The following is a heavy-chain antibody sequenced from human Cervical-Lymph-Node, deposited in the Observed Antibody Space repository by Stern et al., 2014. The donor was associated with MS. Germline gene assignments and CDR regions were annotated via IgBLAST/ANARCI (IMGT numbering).Heavy chain of an antibody. J-gene: IGHJ4*02. D-gene: IGHD6-19*01. CDR2: LYPGDSEI. CDR1: GYSFSNYW. CDR3: ARFRGGKYNSAWSFDY. Sequence: EVQLVESGAEVKKPGESLKVSCKGSGYSFSNYWIGWVRQMPGKGLEWMGILYPGDSEIKYSPSFQGQVTISADKSISTAYRQWSSLKASDTAIYYCARFRGGKYNSAWSFDYWGQGTLVTVSS. V-gene: IGHV5-51*03.